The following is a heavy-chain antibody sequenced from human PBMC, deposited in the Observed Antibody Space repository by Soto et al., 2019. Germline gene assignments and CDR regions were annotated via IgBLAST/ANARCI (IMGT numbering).Heavy chain of an antibody. CDR3: ASIVGDYYYMDV. D-gene: IGHD2-15*01. J-gene: IGHJ6*03. V-gene: IGHV1-18*01. CDR1: GYTFTSYG. Sequence: ASVKVSCKASGYTFTSYGISWVRQAPGQGLEWMGWISAYNGNTNYAQKLQGRVTMTTDTSTNTAYMELRSLRSDDTAVYYCASIVGDYYYMDVWGKGTTVTVSS. CDR2: ISAYNGNT.